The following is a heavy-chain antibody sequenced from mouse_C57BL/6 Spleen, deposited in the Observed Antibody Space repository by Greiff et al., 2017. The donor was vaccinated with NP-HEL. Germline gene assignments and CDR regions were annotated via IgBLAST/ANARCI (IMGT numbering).Heavy chain of an antibody. CDR2: INYDGSST. CDR3: ARDDFDV. J-gene: IGHJ1*03. CDR1: GFTFSDYY. V-gene: IGHV5-16*01. Sequence: EVQVVESEGGLVQPGSSMKLSCTASGFTFSDYYMAWVRQVPEKGLEWVANINYDGSSTYYLDSLKSRFIISRDNAKNILYLQMSSLKSEDTATYYCARDDFDVWGTGTTVTVSS.